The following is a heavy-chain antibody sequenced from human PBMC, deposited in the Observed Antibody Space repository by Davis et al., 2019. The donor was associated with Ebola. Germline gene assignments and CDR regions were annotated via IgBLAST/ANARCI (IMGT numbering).Heavy chain of an antibody. D-gene: IGHD3-22*01. CDR2: ISFDESK. CDR3: AREGYSSGRAPAFDS. V-gene: IGHV3-30*04. CDR1: GFPFSYYA. J-gene: IGHJ4*02. Sequence: GESLKISCAASGFPFSYYAMHWVRQAPGKGLEWVAGISFDESKYYIDPVKGRFSISRDKSKSTVSLQMNSLIVEDTAVYYCAREGYSSGRAPAFDSWGQGTLVTVSS.